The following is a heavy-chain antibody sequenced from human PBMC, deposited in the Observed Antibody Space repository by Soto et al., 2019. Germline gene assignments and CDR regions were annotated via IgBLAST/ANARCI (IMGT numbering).Heavy chain of an antibody. CDR3: ARGRGDYPFDY. J-gene: IGHJ4*02. V-gene: IGHV4-34*01. Sequence: TSETLSLTCAVYGGSFSGYYWSWIRQPPGKGLEWIGEINHSGSTNYNPSLKSRVTISVDTSKNQFSLKLSSVTAADTAVYYCARGRGDYPFDYWGQGTLVTVSS. D-gene: IGHD4-17*01. CDR1: GGSFSGYY. CDR2: INHSGST.